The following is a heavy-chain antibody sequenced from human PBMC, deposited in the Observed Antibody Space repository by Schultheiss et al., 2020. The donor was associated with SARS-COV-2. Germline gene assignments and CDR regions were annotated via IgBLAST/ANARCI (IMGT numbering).Heavy chain of an antibody. CDR3: ASAVGDDYVWGSYRYFDY. Sequence: GGSLRLSCAASGFTFSSYGMHWVRQATGKGLEWVAVISYDGSNKYYADSVKGRFTISRDNSEDTLHLQMNSLRPEDTAVYYCASAVGDDYVWGSYRYFDYWGQGTLVTVSS. J-gene: IGHJ4*02. CDR2: ISYDGSNK. V-gene: IGHV3-30*03. D-gene: IGHD3-16*02. CDR1: GFTFSSYG.